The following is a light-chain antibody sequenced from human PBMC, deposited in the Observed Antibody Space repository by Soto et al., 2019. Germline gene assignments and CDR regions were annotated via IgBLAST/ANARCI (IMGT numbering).Light chain of an antibody. Sequence: EIVMTQSPVTLSVSLGERATLSCRASQSVSSDLAWYQQKPDQAPRLLIYGAFNRATGVPARFSGSGSGTEFTLTISSLQSEDFAVYYCQQYNNWPPITFGQGTRLEIK. V-gene: IGKV3-15*01. CDR2: GAF. CDR1: QSVSSD. CDR3: QQYNNWPPIT. J-gene: IGKJ5*01.